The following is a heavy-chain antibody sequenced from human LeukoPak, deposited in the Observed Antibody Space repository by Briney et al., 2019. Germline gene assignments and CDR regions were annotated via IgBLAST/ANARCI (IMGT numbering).Heavy chain of an antibody. CDR1: GGSFSSYY. J-gene: IGHJ4*02. CDR2: IFYSGNT. Sequence: SETLSLTCIVSGGSFSSYYWSWLRQPPGKGLEWIGYIFYSGNTKYNPSFKSRVALSVDTSKNQFSLNLSSVTAADTAIYYCARGGQQLVIGDKGYWGQGTLVTVSS. D-gene: IGHD6-13*01. V-gene: IGHV4-59*01. CDR3: ARGGQQLVIGDKGY.